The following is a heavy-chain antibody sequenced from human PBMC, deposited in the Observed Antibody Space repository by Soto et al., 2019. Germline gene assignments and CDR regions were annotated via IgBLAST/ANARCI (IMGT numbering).Heavy chain of an antibody. CDR3: AKEFGWELQLSHPYYNSGMDV. CDR1: GFTFRSYG. V-gene: IGHV3-30*18. Sequence: QVQLVESGGGVVQPGRSLRLSCAASGFTFRSYGMHWVRQAPGKGLEWVALMSFDGSNKYYADSVRGRFTISSDNSKSKLYLQMDILRPKDTAVYYCAKEFGWELQLSHPYYNSGMDVWGQGTTVTVSS. CDR2: MSFDGSNK. D-gene: IGHD1-1*01. J-gene: IGHJ6*02.